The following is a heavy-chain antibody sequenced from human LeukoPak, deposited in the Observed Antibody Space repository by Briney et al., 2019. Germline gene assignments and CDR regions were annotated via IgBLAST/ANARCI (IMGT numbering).Heavy chain of an antibody. D-gene: IGHD6-19*01. CDR1: GFTFSSYA. V-gene: IGHV3-23*01. CDR2: ISGSGGST. J-gene: IGHJ4*02. Sequence: GGSLRLSCAASGFTFSSYAMSWVRQAPGKGLEWVSAISGSGGSTYYADSVKGRFTISRDNSKNTLYLQMNSLRAEDTAVYYCAREGLGGSGWRSYFDYWGQGTLVTVSS. CDR3: AREGLGGSGWRSYFDY.